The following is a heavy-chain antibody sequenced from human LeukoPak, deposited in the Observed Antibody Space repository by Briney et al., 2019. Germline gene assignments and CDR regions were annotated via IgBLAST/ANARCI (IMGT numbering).Heavy chain of an antibody. Sequence: PGGSLRLSCAASGFTFSSDAMSGVRQAPGKGLEGGSGISYVSTFHSDSVKVRLTISRDDSKTTLYLQMNSSIADDGAVADCCKGVLNADNWLAPWRQGTLVTVSS. CDR3: CKGVLNADNWLAP. CDR2: ISYVST. J-gene: IGHJ5*02. CDR1: GFTFSSDA. V-gene: IGHV3-23*01. D-gene: IGHD2-8*02.